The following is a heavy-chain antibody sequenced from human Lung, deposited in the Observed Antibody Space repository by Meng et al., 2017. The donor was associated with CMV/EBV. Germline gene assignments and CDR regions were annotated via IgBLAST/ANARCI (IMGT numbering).Heavy chain of an antibody. CDR1: GYSFISHG. Sequence: XASXQPSGYSFISHGYSGVRQDPGQGLEWMGWISAYHGRTNYAQKFQGRVTMTTDTSTNPAYTELRSLRSDDTAVYFCARGGYSDYDVRGSDYYYGMDVWXKGTXVTVSS. V-gene: IGHV1-18*01. D-gene: IGHD5-12*01. CDR3: ARGGYSDYDVRGSDYYYGMDV. CDR2: ISAYHGRT. J-gene: IGHJ6*04.